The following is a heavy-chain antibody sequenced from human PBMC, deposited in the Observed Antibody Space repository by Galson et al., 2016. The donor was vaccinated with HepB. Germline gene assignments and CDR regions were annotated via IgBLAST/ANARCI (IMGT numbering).Heavy chain of an antibody. CDR1: GYIFNNFW. V-gene: IGHV5-51*01. CDR2: IYPGDSHS. CDR3: ARTHSGGTDYYYYAMDV. Sequence: QSGAEVTKPGESLKISCKGSGYIFNNFWVAWVRQMPGKGLEWMGIIYPGDSHSRYSPSLQGQVTISADKSINTAYLQWGSLTASDTAVYYCARTHSGGTDYYYYAMDVWGQGTTVTVSS. J-gene: IGHJ6*02. D-gene: IGHD2-15*01.